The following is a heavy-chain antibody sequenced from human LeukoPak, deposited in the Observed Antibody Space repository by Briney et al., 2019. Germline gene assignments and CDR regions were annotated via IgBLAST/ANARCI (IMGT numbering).Heavy chain of an antibody. CDR2: ISSSSSYT. V-gene: IGHV3-11*05. CDR3: ARDRGYYYSSYFDY. D-gene: IGHD3-22*01. J-gene: IGHJ4*02. Sequence: GGSLRLSCAASGFTFSDYYMSWMRQAPGKGLEWVSYISSSSSYTNYADSVKGRFTISRDNAKNSLYLQMNSLRAEDTAVYYCARDRGYYYSSYFDYWGQGTLVTVSS. CDR1: GFTFSDYY.